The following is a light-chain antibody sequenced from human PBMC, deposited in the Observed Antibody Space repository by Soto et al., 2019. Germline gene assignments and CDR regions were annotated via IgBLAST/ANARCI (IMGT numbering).Light chain of an antibody. CDR2: GAS. CDR3: QQYEITPYT. V-gene: IGKV3-20*01. Sequence: EIVLTQSPGTLSLSPGERATLSCRASQSVSSNYLAWYQQKPGQAPRLLIYGASSRATGIPDRISGSGSGTDFALTISRLEPEDFAVYYCQQYEITPYTFGQGTKLEIK. J-gene: IGKJ2*01. CDR1: QSVSSNY.